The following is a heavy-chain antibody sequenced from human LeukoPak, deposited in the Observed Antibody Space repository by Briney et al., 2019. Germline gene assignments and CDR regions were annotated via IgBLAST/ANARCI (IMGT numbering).Heavy chain of an antibody. Sequence: KAGGSLRLSCAASGFTFSSYSINWVRQAPGKGLERVSSISSFSSYIYYADSVKGRFTISRDNSKNTLYLQMNSLRAEDTAVYYCAKSAGIKYFDYWGQGTLVTVSS. CDR3: AKSAGIKYFDY. CDR1: GFTFSSYS. CDR2: ISSFSSYI. V-gene: IGHV3-21*01. D-gene: IGHD1-26*01. J-gene: IGHJ4*02.